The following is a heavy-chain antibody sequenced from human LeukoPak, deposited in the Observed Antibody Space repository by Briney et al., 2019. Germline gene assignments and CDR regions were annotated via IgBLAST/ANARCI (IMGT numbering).Heavy chain of an antibody. J-gene: IGHJ6*03. V-gene: IGHV3-21*01. CDR1: GFTFSSYS. D-gene: IGHD5-12*01. CDR3: ARDLHIVTTIEKDYYMDV. Sequence: GGSLRLSCAASGFTFSSYSMNWVRQAPGKGLEWVSSISSSSSYIYYADSVKGRFTISRDNAKNSLYLQMNSLRAEDTAVYYCARDLHIVTTIEKDYYMDVWGKGTTVTISS. CDR2: ISSSSSYI.